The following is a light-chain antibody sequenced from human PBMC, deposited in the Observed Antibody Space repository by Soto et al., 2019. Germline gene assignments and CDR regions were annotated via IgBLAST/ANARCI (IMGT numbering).Light chain of an antibody. J-gene: IGKJ1*01. Sequence: EIVLTQSPGTLSLSPGERAILSCRASQNVNNNYLAWYQQKPGQSPRLLIYGASSRATGIPDRLSGSGSGTDFTLTISRLEPEDFVVYFCQQYGASPWTFGQGTKVEIK. V-gene: IGKV3-20*01. CDR2: GAS. CDR3: QQYGASPWT. CDR1: QNVNNNY.